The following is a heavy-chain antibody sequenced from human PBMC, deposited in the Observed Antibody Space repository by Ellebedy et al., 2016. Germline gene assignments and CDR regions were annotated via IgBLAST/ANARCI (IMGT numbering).Heavy chain of an antibody. CDR2: INHSGST. Sequence: SETLSLTCAVNGGSFSGYYWTWIRQPPGKGLEWIGEINHSGSTHYKPSVKSRVTISVDSSKNHFSMKLSSVTAADTAVYYCARLTYDSVWGSYRYDFWGQGTLVTVSS. CDR3: ARLTYDSVWGSYRYDF. J-gene: IGHJ4*02. CDR1: GGSFSGYY. D-gene: IGHD3-16*02. V-gene: IGHV4-34*01.